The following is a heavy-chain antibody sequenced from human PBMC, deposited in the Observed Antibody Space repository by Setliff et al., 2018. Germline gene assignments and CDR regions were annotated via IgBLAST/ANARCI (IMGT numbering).Heavy chain of an antibody. D-gene: IGHD3-10*01. CDR3: ARWHGSGYFNY. Sequence: VASVKVSCKASGGTFRSDGFNWVRQAPGQGLEWMGRIIPVFRTAKYAQKFQGRVTITADESTRTAYMELSSVGFEDTAVYYCARWHGSGYFNYWGQGTLVTVSS. J-gene: IGHJ4*02. V-gene: IGHV1-69*13. CDR1: GGTFRSDG. CDR2: IIPVFRTA.